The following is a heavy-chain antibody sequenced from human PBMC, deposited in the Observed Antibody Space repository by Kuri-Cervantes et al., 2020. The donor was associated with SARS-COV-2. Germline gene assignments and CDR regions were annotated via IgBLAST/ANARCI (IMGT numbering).Heavy chain of an antibody. CDR2: ISSSGSTI. V-gene: IGHV3-11*04. J-gene: IGHJ4*02. CDR3: ARDLVVPAAIFTKYYDY. Sequence: GESLKISCTASGFSLNDYYMGWLRQAPGKGLEWVSYISSSGSTIYYADSVEGRFTISRDNAKNSLYLQMNSLRAEDTAVYYCARDLVVPAAIFTKYYDYWGQGTLVTVSS. CDR1: GFSLNDYY. D-gene: IGHD2-2*02.